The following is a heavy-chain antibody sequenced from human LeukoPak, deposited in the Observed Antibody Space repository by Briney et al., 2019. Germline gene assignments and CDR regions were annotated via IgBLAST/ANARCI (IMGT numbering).Heavy chain of an antibody. V-gene: IGHV4-61*01. CDR3: ARLNSGYDIRFDY. J-gene: IGHJ4*02. D-gene: IGHD5-12*01. CDR2: IYYSGST. Sequence: KSSETLSLTCTVSGGSVSSGSYYWSWIRQPPGKGLEWIGYIYYSGSTNYNPSLKSRVTISVDTSKNQFSLKLCSVTAADTAVYYCARLNSGYDIRFDYWGQGTLVTVSS. CDR1: GGSVSSGSYY.